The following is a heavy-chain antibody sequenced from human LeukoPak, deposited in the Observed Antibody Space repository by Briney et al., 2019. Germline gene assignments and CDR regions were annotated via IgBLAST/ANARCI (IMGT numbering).Heavy chain of an antibody. V-gene: IGHV4-59*02. Sequence: SETLSLTCSVSGASVSSSHWNWIRQSPGKGLEWIANVDYNGSTKYNPSLKSRVTMSVDTSKNQFSLKLSSVTAADTAVYYCAREVVVVRAARKNAFDIWGQGTMVTVSS. CDR2: VDYNGST. J-gene: IGHJ3*02. CDR1: GASVSSSH. CDR3: AREVVVVRAARKNAFDI. D-gene: IGHD2-2*01.